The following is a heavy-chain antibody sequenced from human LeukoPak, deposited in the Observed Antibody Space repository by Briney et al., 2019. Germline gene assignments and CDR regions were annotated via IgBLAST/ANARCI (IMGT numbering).Heavy chain of an antibody. J-gene: IGHJ4*02. CDR2: ISGSDDST. V-gene: IGHV3-23*01. D-gene: IGHD1-26*01. CDR3: ATGLVRSYFFDY. CDR1: AFTFSRNA. Sequence: PGGSLRLSCAASAFTFSRNAMTWVRQAPGKGLEWVATISGSDDSTYYADSVKGRFTISRDNPKNTLYLQMISLRAEDMAVYYCATGLVRSYFFDYWGQGTLVTVSS.